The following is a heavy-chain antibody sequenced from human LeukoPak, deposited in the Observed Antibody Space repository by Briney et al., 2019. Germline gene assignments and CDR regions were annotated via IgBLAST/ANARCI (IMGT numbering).Heavy chain of an antibody. CDR3: ARNIKAYDFWSGYYNYGMDV. V-gene: IGHV4-59*01. CDR2: IYYSGST. J-gene: IGHJ6*02. Sequence: PSETLSLTCTVSGGSTSPYYWSWIRLPPGKGLEWIGYIYYSGSTNYNPSLKSRVTISVDTSKNQFSLKLSSVTAGDTAVYYCARNIKAYDFWSGYYNYGMDVWGQGTTVTVSS. CDR1: GGSTSPYY. D-gene: IGHD3-3*01.